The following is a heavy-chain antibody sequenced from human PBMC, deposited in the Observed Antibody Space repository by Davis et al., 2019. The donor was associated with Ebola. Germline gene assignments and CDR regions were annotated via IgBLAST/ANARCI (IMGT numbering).Heavy chain of an antibody. CDR3: ARQKLGYCISTSCYGHNWFDP. D-gene: IGHD2-2*01. J-gene: IGHJ5*02. CDR2: IYYSGST. Sequence: MPSETLSLTCTVSGGSISSYYWSWIRQPPGKGLEWIGYIYYSGSTSYNPSLKSRVTISVDTSKNQFSLKLSSVTAADTAVYSCARQKLGYCISTSCYGHNWFDPWGQGTLVTVSS. CDR1: GGSISSYY. V-gene: IGHV4-59*08.